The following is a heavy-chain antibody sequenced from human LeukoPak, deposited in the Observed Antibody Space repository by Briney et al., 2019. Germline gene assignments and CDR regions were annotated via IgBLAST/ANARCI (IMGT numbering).Heavy chain of an antibody. D-gene: IGHD3/OR15-3a*01. CDR1: GGSISSGGYS. CDR2: IYHSGST. J-gene: IGHJ5*02. CDR3: ARAGFGRGFFDP. V-gene: IGHV4-30-2*01. Sequence: SETLSLTCAVSGGSISSGGYSWSWIRQPPGKGLEWIGYIYHSGSTYYNPSLKSRVTISVDRSKNQFSLKLSSVAAADTAVYYCARAGFGRGFFDPWSQGTLVTVSS.